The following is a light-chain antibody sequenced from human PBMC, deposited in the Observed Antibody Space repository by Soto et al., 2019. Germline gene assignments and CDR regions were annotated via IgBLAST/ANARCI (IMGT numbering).Light chain of an antibody. V-gene: IGLV2-14*01. CDR3: SSYTTSSTYV. Sequence: QSALTQPASVSGSPGQSITISCTGTSSDVGYYNYVSWHQQHPGKAPKLMIYEVSNRPSGVSNRFSGSKSGSTASLSISGLQAEDEGDYYCSSYTTSSTYVFGTGTKLTV. CDR1: SSDVGYYNY. CDR2: EVS. J-gene: IGLJ1*01.